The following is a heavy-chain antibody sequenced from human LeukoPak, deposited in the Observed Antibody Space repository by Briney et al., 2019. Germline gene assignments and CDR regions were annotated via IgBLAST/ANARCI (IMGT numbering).Heavy chain of an antibody. CDR1: GYTFTGYY. J-gene: IGHJ5*02. CDR2: INPNSGGT. D-gene: IGHD4-17*01. Sequence: ASVKVSCKASGYTFTGYYMHWVRQAPGQGLEWMGWINPNSGGTNYAQKFQGRVTMTRDTSISTAYMELSRLRSDDTAVYYCARPYGDFPGFDPWGRGTLVTVSS. CDR3: ARPYGDFPGFDP. V-gene: IGHV1-2*02.